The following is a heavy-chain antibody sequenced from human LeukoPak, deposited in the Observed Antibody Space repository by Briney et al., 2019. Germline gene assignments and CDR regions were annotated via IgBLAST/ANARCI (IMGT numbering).Heavy chain of an antibody. Sequence: GGSLRLSCAASEFTFSSYEMNWVRQAPGKGLEWISFISSRGSSIYYADSVKGRFTISRDNAKNSLYLQMNSLRAEDTAVYYCARGLAVAGNCMDVWGQGTTVTVSS. CDR1: EFTFSSYE. V-gene: IGHV3-48*03. D-gene: IGHD6-19*01. J-gene: IGHJ6*02. CDR3: ARGLAVAGNCMDV. CDR2: ISSRGSSI.